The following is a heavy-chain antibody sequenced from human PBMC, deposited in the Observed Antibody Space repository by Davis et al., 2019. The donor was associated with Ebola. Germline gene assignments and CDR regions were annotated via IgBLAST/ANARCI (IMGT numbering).Heavy chain of an antibody. CDR3: AREHDSWIGYSFDY. D-gene: IGHD3-3*01. CDR2: IIPIFGTT. V-gene: IGHV1-69*13. Sequence: AASVKVSCKASGGTFSSYAISWVRQAPGQGLEWMGGIIPIFGTTNYAQKFQGRVTIIADASTSTAYMELSSLRSEDTAVYYCAREHDSWIGYSFDYWGQGTQVTVSS. J-gene: IGHJ4*02. CDR1: GGTFSSYA.